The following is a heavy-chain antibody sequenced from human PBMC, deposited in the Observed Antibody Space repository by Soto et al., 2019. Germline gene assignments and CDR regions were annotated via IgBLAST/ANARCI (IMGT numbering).Heavy chain of an antibody. V-gene: IGHV3-74*01. Sequence: GGSLRLSCAASGFTFSNHWMHWLRQAPGKGLLWVARIKDDGSSTKYADFVKGRFTISRDNAKNTLYLQMHSLGADDTAVYYCVNDRPEMFTDYHPTFDSWGQGALVTVSS. CDR1: GFTFSNHW. J-gene: IGHJ4*02. CDR3: VNDRPEMFTDYHPTFDS. D-gene: IGHD3-22*01. CDR2: IKDDGSST.